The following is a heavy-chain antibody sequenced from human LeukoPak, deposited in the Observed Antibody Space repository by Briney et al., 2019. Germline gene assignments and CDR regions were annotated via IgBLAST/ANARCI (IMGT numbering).Heavy chain of an antibody. CDR2: ISAYNGNT. D-gene: IGHD6-19*01. J-gene: IGHJ4*02. V-gene: IGHV1-18*01. CDR3: GRDQGMYSSGWYEIDC. CDR1: GYTFTSYG. Sequence: ASVKVSCKPSGYTFTSYGISWVRQAPGQGLAWMGWISAYNGNTNYAQKLQGRVTMTTDTSTTTAYMERRSLRSDDTAVYYWGRDQGMYSSGWYEIDCWGQGTLVTVSS.